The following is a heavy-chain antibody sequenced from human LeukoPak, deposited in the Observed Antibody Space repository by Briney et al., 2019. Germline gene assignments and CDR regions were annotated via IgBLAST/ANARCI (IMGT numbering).Heavy chain of an antibody. Sequence: SETLSLTCTVSGGSISSGSYYWSWIRQPAGKGLEWIGRIYTSGSTNYNPSLKSRVTISVDTSKNQFSLKLSSVTAADTAVYYCARGASTFDYWGQGTLVTVSS. J-gene: IGHJ4*02. CDR2: IYTSGST. CDR3: ARGASTFDY. CDR1: GGSISSGSYY. V-gene: IGHV4-61*02.